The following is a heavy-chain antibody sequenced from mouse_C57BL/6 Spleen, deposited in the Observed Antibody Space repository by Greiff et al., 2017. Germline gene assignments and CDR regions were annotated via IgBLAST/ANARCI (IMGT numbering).Heavy chain of an antibody. CDR2: ILPGSGST. CDR1: GYTFTGYW. Sequence: QVQLKESGAELMKPGASVKLSCKATGYTFTGYWIEWVKQRPGHGLEWIGEILPGSGSTNYNEKFKGKATFTADTSSNTAYMQLSSLTTEDSAIYYCARSDGSSPAWFAYWGQGTLVTVSA. CDR3: ARSDGSSPAWFAY. J-gene: IGHJ3*01. V-gene: IGHV1-9*01. D-gene: IGHD1-1*01.